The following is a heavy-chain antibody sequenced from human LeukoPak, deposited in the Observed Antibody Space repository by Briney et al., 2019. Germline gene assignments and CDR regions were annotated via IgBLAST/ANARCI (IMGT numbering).Heavy chain of an antibody. V-gene: IGHV1-18*01. D-gene: IGHD2-2*01. Sequence: ASVTVSCKASGYTFSSYGISWVRQAPGQGLEWMGWISGYNHNINYAQKLQGRVTMTTDTSTGIAYMELRSLRTDDTAVYYCARDESTSISDYYHYGLDVWGQGTTVTVSS. J-gene: IGHJ6*02. CDR3: ARDESTSISDYYHYGLDV. CDR1: GYTFSSYG. CDR2: ISGYNHNI.